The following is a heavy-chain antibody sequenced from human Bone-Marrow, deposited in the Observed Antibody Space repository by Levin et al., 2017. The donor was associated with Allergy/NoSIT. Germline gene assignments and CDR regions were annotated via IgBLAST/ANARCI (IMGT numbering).Heavy chain of an antibody. CDR2: ISWNSGSI. D-gene: IGHD6-13*01. J-gene: IGHJ6*02. CDR1: GFTFDDYA. CDR3: AKDMGGSSWQYYYYYGMDV. Sequence: PGGSLRLSCAASGFTFDDYAMHWVRQAPGKGLEWVSGISWNSGSIGYADSVKGRFTISRDNAKNSLYLQMNSLRAEDTALYYCAKDMGGSSWQYYYYYGMDVWGQGTTVTVSS. V-gene: IGHV3-9*01.